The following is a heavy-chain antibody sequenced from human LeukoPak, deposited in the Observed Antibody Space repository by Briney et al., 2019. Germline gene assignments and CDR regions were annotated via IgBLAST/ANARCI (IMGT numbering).Heavy chain of an antibody. V-gene: IGHV1-18*01. CDR1: VYTFRNNG. D-gene: IGHD5-12*01. J-gene: IGHJ4*02. CDR3: ARDPTNTSGYYAYFDY. Sequence: ASETVSFKASVYTFRNNGINWVRQAPAPGLELMGWISAYNGDTNYAQNPQGRVTMTTDTSTNTAYMELRSLRSDDTVVYYCARDPTNTSGYYAYFDYWGQGTLVTVSS. CDR2: ISAYNGDT.